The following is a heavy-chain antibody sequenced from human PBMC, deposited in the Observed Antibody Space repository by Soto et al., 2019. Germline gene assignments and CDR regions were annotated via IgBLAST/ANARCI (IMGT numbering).Heavy chain of an antibody. Sequence: KVSCKPSEDTFSSYSFSWVRQVPGQGFEWMGGYSPSFQGQVTISADKSISTAYLQWRSLKASDTAIYYCARREHHYDTSGSSRYYFDYWGQGTLVTVPQ. D-gene: IGHD3-22*01. V-gene: IGHV5-51*01. CDR1: EDTFSSYS. J-gene: IGHJ4*02. CDR3: ARREHHYDTSGSSRYYFDY.